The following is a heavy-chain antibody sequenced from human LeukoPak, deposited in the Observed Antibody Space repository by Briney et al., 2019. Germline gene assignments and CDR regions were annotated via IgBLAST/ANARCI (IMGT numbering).Heavy chain of an antibody. CDR3: ARVKWSSAWSGY. J-gene: IGHJ4*02. D-gene: IGHD6-19*01. V-gene: IGHV3-48*01. CDR1: GFTFSVYG. Sequence: GGSLRLSCAASGFTFSVYGMNWVRQAPGRGLEWVSYISNSGSTVTYADSVKGRFTISRDNAKNSLYLQMSSLRVEDTAVYYCARVKWSSAWSGYWGQGVLVTVSS. CDR2: ISNSGSTV.